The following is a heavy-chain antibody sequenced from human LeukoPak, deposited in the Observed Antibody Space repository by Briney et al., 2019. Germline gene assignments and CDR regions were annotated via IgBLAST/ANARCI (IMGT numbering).Heavy chain of an antibody. V-gene: IGHV3-21*01. CDR3: ARDLMSRIVGATDY. CDR2: ISSSSSYI. Sequence: GGSLRLSCAVSGFTFSSDWMIWVRQAPGKGLEWVSSISSSSSYIYYADSVKGRFTISRDNAKNSLYLQMNSLRAEDTAVYYCARDLMSRIVGATDYWGQGTLVTVSS. D-gene: IGHD1-26*01. CDR1: GFTFSSDW. J-gene: IGHJ4*02.